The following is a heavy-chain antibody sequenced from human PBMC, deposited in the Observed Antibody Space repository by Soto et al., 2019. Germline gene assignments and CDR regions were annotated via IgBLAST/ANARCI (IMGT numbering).Heavy chain of an antibody. D-gene: IGHD1-26*01. V-gene: IGHV3-23*01. CDR2: ISASGGST. Sequence: DVQLLESGGSLVQPGGSLRLSCAASGFTFNAQSLSWVRQAPGKGLEWVSTISASGGSTNYADSVKGRFTISRDNSQITLYLQMISLRAEDTAVYYCVKPDSATYDFRYWGQGTLVTVSS. CDR1: GFTFNAQS. J-gene: IGHJ4*02. CDR3: VKPDSATYDFRY.